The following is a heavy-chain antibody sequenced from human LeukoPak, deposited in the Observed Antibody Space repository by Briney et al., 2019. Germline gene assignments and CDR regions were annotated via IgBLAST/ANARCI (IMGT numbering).Heavy chain of an antibody. CDR3: ARDPYDSGSYYFDY. J-gene: IGHJ4*02. CDR2: INPNSGGT. CDR1: GYTFTGDY. V-gene: IGHV1-2*02. D-gene: IGHD3-10*01. Sequence: GASVKVSCKVSGYTFTGDYMHWVRQAPGQGLEWMGWINPNSGGTNYAQKFQGRVIMTRDTSISTAYMELSRLTSDDTAVYYCARDPYDSGSYYFDYWGQGTLVTVSS.